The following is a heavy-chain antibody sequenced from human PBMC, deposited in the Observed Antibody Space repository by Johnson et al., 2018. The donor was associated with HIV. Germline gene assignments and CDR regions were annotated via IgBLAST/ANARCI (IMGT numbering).Heavy chain of an antibody. Sequence: VQLVESGGGLVQPGESLRLSCAASGFTFNNYDMHWVRRATGKGLEWVSAIGTSGDTYYHDSVKGRFTISRENAHNSLYLQMNSLRAGDTAVYYCARGPPDYDSSGGYAFDIWGQGAVVAVSS. D-gene: IGHD3-22*01. V-gene: IGHV3-13*01. CDR3: ARGPPDYDSSGGYAFDI. CDR1: GFTFNNYD. J-gene: IGHJ3*02. CDR2: IGTSGDT.